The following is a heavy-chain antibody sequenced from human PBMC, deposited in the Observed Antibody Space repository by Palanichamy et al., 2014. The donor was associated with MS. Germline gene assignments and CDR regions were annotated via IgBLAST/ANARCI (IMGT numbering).Heavy chain of an antibody. CDR2: ST. J-gene: IGHJ4*02. CDR3: ARFVAYCHSGICYHYFDY. Sequence: STYYNPSLKSRITISVDTSKNQFSLMLSSVTAADTAVYFCARFVAYCHSGICYHYFDYWGRGTLVTVSS. D-gene: IGHD2-15*01. V-gene: IGHV4-39*01.